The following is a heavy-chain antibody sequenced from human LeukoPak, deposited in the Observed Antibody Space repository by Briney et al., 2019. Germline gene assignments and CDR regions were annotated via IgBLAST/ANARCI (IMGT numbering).Heavy chain of an antibody. J-gene: IGHJ4*02. CDR2: IKQDGTEK. CDR1: GFTFRTYW. V-gene: IGHV3-7*01. Sequence: GGSLRLSCAASGFTFRTYWMSWVRQAPGKGLEWVANIKQDGTEKYYVDSVKGRFTISRDNTIYLQMDSLRAEDTAVYYCARDNDYYDSSGSDYWGQGTLVTVSS. D-gene: IGHD3-22*01. CDR3: ARDNDYYDSSGSDY.